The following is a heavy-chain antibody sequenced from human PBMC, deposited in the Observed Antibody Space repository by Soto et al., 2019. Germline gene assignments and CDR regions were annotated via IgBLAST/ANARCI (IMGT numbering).Heavy chain of an antibody. J-gene: IGHJ5*02. CDR1: GGSISSSSYY. V-gene: IGHV4-39*01. D-gene: IGHD3-22*01. Sequence: SETLSLTCTVSGGSISSSSYYWGWIRQPPGKGLEWIGSIYYSGSTYYNPSLKSRVTISVDTSKNQLSLKLSSVTAADTAVYYCAHFRHYYDSSGYLPYNWFDPWGQGTLVTVSS. CDR2: IYYSGST. CDR3: AHFRHYYDSSGYLPYNWFDP.